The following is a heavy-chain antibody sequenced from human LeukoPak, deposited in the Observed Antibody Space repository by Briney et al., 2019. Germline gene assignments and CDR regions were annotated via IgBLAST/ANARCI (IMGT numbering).Heavy chain of an antibody. CDR3: ARDRGYSYGPFDY. J-gene: IGHJ4*02. CDR2: IYYSGST. Sequence: SETLSLTCTVSGGSISSYYWSWIRQPPGKGLEWIGYIYYSGSTNYNPSLKSRVTISVDTSKNQFSLKLSSVTAADTAVYYCARDRGYSYGPFDYWGQGTLVTVSS. D-gene: IGHD5-18*01. CDR1: GGSISSYY. V-gene: IGHV4-59*01.